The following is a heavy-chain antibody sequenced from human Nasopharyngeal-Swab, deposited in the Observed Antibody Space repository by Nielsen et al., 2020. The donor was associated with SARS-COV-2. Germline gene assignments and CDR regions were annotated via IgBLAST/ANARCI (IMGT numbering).Heavy chain of an antibody. CDR3: ARDQNRIEDSGYFDL. D-gene: IGHD6-6*01. J-gene: IGHJ2*01. Sequence: ASVTVSCKTSGYTFTSYGFSWVRHAPGQGLEWMGWISAYKGNTNYAQKFQGRVTMTTDTSTRTAYMELRSLRSDDTAVYYCARDQNRIEDSGYFDLWGRGTLVTVSS. CDR1: GYTFTSYG. CDR2: ISAYKGNT. V-gene: IGHV1-18*01.